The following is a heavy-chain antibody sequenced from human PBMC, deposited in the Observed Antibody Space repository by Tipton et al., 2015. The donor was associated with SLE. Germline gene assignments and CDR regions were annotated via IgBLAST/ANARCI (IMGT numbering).Heavy chain of an antibody. Sequence: TLSLTCSVSGDSISSSSYYWGWIRQPPGKGLEWIGYVYYTGNTKYNPSLKSRITMSVDTSKTQFSLTLTSMTVADTAVYYCARDSRGESYGSGTALDYWGQGTLVTVPS. CDR3: ARDSRGESYGSGTALDY. CDR1: GDSISSSSYY. CDR2: VYYTGNT. D-gene: IGHD3-10*01. J-gene: IGHJ4*02. V-gene: IGHV4-61*05.